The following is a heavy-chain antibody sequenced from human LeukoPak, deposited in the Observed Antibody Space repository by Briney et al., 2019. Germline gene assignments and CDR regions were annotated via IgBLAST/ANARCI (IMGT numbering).Heavy chain of an antibody. CDR1: GFIFSSYT. CDR3: ARFFGGDRDSSCYYHGMDV. CDR2: ISSTSSYI. J-gene: IGHJ6*02. Sequence: PGGSLRLSRAASGFIFSSYTINWVPQAPGKGLEWLSSISSTSSYIYYADSVKGRFASSRDNAKNLLYLQMNSLRAEDTAVYFCARFFGGDRDSSCYYHGMDVWGQGTTVTVSS. D-gene: IGHD2-21*02. V-gene: IGHV3-21*01.